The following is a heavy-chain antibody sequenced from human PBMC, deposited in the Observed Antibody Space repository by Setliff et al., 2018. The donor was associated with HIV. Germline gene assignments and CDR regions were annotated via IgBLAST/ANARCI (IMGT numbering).Heavy chain of an antibody. CDR2: MSTGGGIK. CDR1: GFTFSSYV. CDR3: ARSVISISMDLSGFPGWFDP. Sequence: GGSLRLSCAATGFTFSSYVLHWVRQAPGKGLEWVAVMSTGGGIKICADSVKGRFTISRDNSKNTVYLQMNSLRVEDTALYYCARSVISISMDLSGFPGWFDPWGQGTLVTVSS. J-gene: IGHJ5*02. V-gene: IGHV3-30*14. D-gene: IGHD3-10*01.